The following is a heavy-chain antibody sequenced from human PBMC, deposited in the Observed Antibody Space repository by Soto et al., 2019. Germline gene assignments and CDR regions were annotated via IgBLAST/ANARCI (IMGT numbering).Heavy chain of an antibody. CDR3: ARGILTGYLLHWFDP. CDR1: GGSVSSGSYY. V-gene: IGHV4-61*01. Sequence: SETLSLTCTVSGGSVSSGSYYWSWIRQPPGNGLEWIGYIYYSGSTNYNPSLKSRVTISVDTSKNQFSLKLSSVTAADTAVYYCARGILTGYLLHWFDPWGQGTLVTVS. J-gene: IGHJ5*02. CDR2: IYYSGST. D-gene: IGHD3-9*01.